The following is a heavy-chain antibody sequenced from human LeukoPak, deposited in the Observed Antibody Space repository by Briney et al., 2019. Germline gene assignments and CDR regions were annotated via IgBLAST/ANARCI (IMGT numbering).Heavy chain of an antibody. CDR3: ASEASHDYGDYGVFDY. D-gene: IGHD4-17*01. CDR2: IYYSGST. V-gene: IGHV4-39*01. Sequence: TPSETLSLTCTVSGGSISSSSYYWGWIRQPPGKGLEWIGSIYYSGSTYYNPSLKSRVTISVDTSKNRFSLKLSSVTAADTAVYYCASEASHDYGDYGVFDYWGQGTLVTVSS. CDR1: GGSISSSSYY. J-gene: IGHJ4*02.